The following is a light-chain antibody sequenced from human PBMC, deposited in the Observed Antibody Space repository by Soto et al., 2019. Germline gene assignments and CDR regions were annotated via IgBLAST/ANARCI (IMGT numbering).Light chain of an antibody. Sequence: EIVMTQAPPTLSVSAGETATLSCRPSQSVSSNLAWYQQKPGQAPRLLIYGASTRATGIPARFSGSGSGTDFTLTISSLEPEDFVVYYCQQRSNWPPVTFGGGTKVDI. CDR3: QQRSNWPPVT. CDR2: GAS. V-gene: IGKV3-15*01. CDR1: QSVSSN. J-gene: IGKJ4*01.